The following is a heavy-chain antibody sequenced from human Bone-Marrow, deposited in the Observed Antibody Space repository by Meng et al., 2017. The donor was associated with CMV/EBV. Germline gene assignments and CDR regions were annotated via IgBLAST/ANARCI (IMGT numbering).Heavy chain of an antibody. D-gene: IGHD2-2*01. J-gene: IGHJ4*02. CDR3: ARGGVVPAPTPQP. Sequence: ASVKVSCKASGYTFTSYGISWVRQAPGQGLEWMGWISAYNGNTNYAQKFQGRVTMTRDTSISTAYMELSRLRSDDTAVYYCARGGVVPAPTPQPWGQGTLVTVSS. CDR1: GYTFTSYG. V-gene: IGHV1-18*01. CDR2: ISAYNGNT.